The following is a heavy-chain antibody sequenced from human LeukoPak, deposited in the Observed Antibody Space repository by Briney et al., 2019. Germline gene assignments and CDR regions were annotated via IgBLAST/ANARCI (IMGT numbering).Heavy chain of an antibody. J-gene: IGHJ4*02. CDR1: GGSFSGYY. CDR3: ARHKSYYGSGSYYTQRYYFDY. D-gene: IGHD3-10*01. Sequence: SETLSLTCAVYGGSFSGYYWSWIRQPPGKGLEWIGEINHSGSTNYNPSLKSRVTISVDTSKNQFSLKLSSVTAADTAVYYCARHKSYYGSGSYYTQRYYFDYWGQGTLVTVSS. CDR2: INHSGST. V-gene: IGHV4-34*01.